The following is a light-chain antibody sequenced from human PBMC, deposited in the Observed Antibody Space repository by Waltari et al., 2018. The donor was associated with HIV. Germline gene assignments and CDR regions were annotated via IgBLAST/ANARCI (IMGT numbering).Light chain of an antibody. CDR2: DVS. CDR3: CSYGGRRI. Sequence: QSALTQPRSVSGSPGRSVTISCTGTSRDIGVYNYVSWYQQHAGKAPKLVIYDVSKRPSGVPDRFSGSKSGNTASLTISGLQPEDEADYHCCSYGGRRIFAGGTKLTVL. V-gene: IGLV2-11*01. CDR1: SRDIGVYNY. J-gene: IGLJ2*01.